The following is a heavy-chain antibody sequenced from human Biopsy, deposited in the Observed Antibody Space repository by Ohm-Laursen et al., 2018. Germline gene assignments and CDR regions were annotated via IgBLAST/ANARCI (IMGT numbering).Heavy chain of an antibody. Sequence: SLRLSCTASGFTLSSYSMNWVRQTPGKGLEWVSTISSSSDNIYYVDSVKGRFTISRDNAKNSLYLQMNSLIAEDTAVYYCARSRGSSGIATIYYYGMDVWGQGTTVTVSS. CDR1: GFTLSSYS. D-gene: IGHD3-10*01. V-gene: IGHV3-21*01. J-gene: IGHJ6*02. CDR3: ARSRGSSGIATIYYYGMDV. CDR2: ISSSSDNI.